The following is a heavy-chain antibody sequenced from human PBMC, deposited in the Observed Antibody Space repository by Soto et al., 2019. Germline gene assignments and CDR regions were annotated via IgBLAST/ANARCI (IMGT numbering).Heavy chain of an antibody. J-gene: IGHJ4*02. CDR3: AGDHYSSQALDY. CDR1: GGSISSYY. Sequence: PSETLSLTCTVSGGSISSYYWSWIRQPPGKGLEWIGYIYYSGSTNYNPSLKSRVTISVDTSKNQFSLKLSSVTAADTAVYYCAGDHYSSQALDYWGQGTLVTVSS. CDR2: IYYSGST. D-gene: IGHD6-13*01. V-gene: IGHV4-59*01.